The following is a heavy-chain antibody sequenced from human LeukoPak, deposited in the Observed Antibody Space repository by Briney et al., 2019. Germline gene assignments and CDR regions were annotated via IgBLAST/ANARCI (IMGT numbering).Heavy chain of an antibody. J-gene: IGHJ4*02. CDR2: ISYDGNNK. Sequence: GGSLRLSCVASECTFSNYAMHWVRQAPVKGLEWLAVISYDGNNKFYADSVKGRFTISRDNSKNTLYLQMNSLRDEDTAVYYCARGDAWSGYYMYYFDYWGQGTLVTVSS. CDR3: ARGDAWSGYYMYYFDY. V-gene: IGHV3-30-3*01. CDR1: ECTFSNYA. D-gene: IGHD3-3*01.